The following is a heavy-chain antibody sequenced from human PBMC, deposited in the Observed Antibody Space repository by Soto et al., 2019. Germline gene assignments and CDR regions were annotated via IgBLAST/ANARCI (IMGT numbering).Heavy chain of an antibody. Sequence: PSETLSLTCTVSGGSISSGGYYWSWIRQHPGKGLEWIGYIYYSGSTYYNPSLKSRVTISVDTSKNQFSLKLSSVTAADTAVYYCARDPMATGTPDYWGQGTLVTVS. D-gene: IGHD1-1*01. CDR2: IYYSGST. CDR3: ARDPMATGTPDY. V-gene: IGHV4-31*03. J-gene: IGHJ4*02. CDR1: GGSISSGGYY.